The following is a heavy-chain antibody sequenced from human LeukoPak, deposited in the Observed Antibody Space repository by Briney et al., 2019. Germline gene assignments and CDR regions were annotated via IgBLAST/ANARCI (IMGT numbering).Heavy chain of an antibody. CDR2: IIPIFGTA. Sequence: SVTVSCKASGGTFSSYAISWVRQAPGQGLEWMGGIIPIFGTANYAQKFQGRVTITADESTSTAYMELSSLRSEDTAVYYCARSGGGYSYGTELDYWGQGTLVTVSS. D-gene: IGHD5-18*01. CDR3: ARSGGGYSYGTELDY. CDR1: GGTFSSYA. V-gene: IGHV1-69*13. J-gene: IGHJ4*02.